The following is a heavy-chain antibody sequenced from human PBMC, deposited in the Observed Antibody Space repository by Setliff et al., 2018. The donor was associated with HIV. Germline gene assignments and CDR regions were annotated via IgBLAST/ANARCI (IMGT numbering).Heavy chain of an antibody. V-gene: IGHV1-8*02. CDR2: MNPKSGNT. D-gene: IGHD6-6*01. Sequence: GASVKVSCKTSGYTFTSHDIDWVRQAPGQGLEWMGWMNPKSGNTGYARKFQGRVTMTRDTSIDTAYMELTSLTSEDTAVYYCARDFLGSSSLVDYWGQGTLVTVSS. CDR1: GYTFTSHD. CDR3: ARDFLGSSSLVDY. J-gene: IGHJ4*02.